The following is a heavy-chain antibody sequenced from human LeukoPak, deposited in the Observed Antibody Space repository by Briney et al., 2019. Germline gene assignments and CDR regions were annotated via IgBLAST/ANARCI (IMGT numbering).Heavy chain of an antibody. J-gene: IGHJ4*02. Sequence: SEILSLTCAVYGGSFSGYYWSWIRQPPGKGLEWIGEINHSGSTNYNPSLKSRVTTSVDTSKNQFSLKLSSVTAADTAVYYCARSKKLVVPAAILRRSGSPRFDYWGQGTLVTVSS. CDR3: ARSKKLVVPAAILRRSGSPRFDY. CDR2: INHSGST. D-gene: IGHD2-2*01. V-gene: IGHV4-34*01. CDR1: GGSFSGYY.